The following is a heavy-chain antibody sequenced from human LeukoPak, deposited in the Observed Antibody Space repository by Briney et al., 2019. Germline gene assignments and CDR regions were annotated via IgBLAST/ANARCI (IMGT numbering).Heavy chain of an antibody. J-gene: IGHJ3*02. V-gene: IGHV3-23*01. CDR2: LTDSGGTT. CDR3: AKKRDAFDI. CDR1: GFTFSRYA. Sequence: GGSLRLSCVASGFTFSRYAIGWVRQAPGKRPEWVSSLTDSGGTTYYVDSVKGRFTISRDNSKNTLYLHMNSLRAEDTAMYYCAKKRDAFDIWGQGTVVAVSS. D-gene: IGHD5-24*01.